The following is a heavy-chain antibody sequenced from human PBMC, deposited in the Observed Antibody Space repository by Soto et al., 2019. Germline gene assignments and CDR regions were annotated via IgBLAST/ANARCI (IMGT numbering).Heavy chain of an antibody. J-gene: IGHJ6*02. V-gene: IGHV5-51*01. CDR2: IYPGDSDT. CDR3: ARPREAGKNYYGVDV. D-gene: IGHD6-19*01. CDR1: GYSFTSYW. Sequence: GESLKISCKGAGYSFTSYWIGWVRQMPGKGLKWMGIIYPGDSDTRYSPSFQGQVTISADKSINTAYLQWSSLKASDTAMYYCARPREAGKNYYGVDVWGQGTTVTVSS.